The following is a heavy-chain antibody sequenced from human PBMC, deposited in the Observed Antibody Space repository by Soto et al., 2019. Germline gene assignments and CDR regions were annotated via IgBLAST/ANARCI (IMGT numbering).Heavy chain of an antibody. CDR3: AHPRGYGVFDAVDI. D-gene: IGHD4-17*01. J-gene: IGHJ3*02. CDR2: INNNGGST. Sequence: GGSLRLSCAASGFIFSTYAMNWVRQAPGKGLEWVSAINNNGGSTYYAESVRGRFTISGDNSINTLYLQMSSLRSDDTAVYYCAHPRGYGVFDAVDIWGQGTMVTVSS. V-gene: IGHV3-23*01. CDR1: GFIFSTYA.